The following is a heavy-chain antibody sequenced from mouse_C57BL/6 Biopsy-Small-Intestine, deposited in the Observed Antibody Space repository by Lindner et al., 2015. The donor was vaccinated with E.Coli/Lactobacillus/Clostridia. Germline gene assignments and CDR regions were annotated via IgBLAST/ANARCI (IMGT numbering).Heavy chain of an antibody. CDR3: AREDYGSTYGWYFDV. V-gene: IGHV5-17*01. CDR2: ISSGSNAV. CDR1: GFTFSDYG. Sequence: VQLQESGGGLVKPGGSLKLSCAASGFTFSDYGMHWVRQAPEKGLEWVAYISSGSNAVYFADTLKGRFTISRDNVKNTLFLQMTSLRSEDTAMYYCAREDYGSTYGWYFDVWGTGTTVTVSS. D-gene: IGHD1-1*01. J-gene: IGHJ1*03.